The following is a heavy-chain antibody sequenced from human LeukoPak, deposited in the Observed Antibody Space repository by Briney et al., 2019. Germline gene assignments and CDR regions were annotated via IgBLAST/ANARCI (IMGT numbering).Heavy chain of an antibody. CDR1: TGSINSYY. J-gene: IGHJ4*02. D-gene: IGHD3-16*02. Sequence: PSETLSLTCTVSTGSINSYYWGWVRQPAGRGLEWIGRIYTTGKTDYSPSLQSRVTMSVDTSKKQFSLNLWSVTAADTAIYYCARHGYTASHYFLDYWSQGTLVTVSS. V-gene: IGHV4-4*07. CDR2: IYTTGKT. CDR3: ARHGYTASHYFLDY.